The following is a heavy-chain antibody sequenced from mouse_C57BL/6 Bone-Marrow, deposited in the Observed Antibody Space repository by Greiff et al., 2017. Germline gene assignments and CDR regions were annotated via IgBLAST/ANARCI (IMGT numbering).Heavy chain of an antibody. J-gene: IGHJ2*01. Sequence: VQLQQSGAELAKPGASVKLSCKASGYTFTSYWMHWVKQRPGQGLEWIGYINPSSGYTKYHQKFKDKATLTADKSSSTAYMQLSSLTYEDSAVYYCASPFITTVVPFDYWGQGTTLTVSS. CDR1: GYTFTSYW. CDR3: ASPFITTVVPFDY. V-gene: IGHV1-7*01. D-gene: IGHD1-1*01. CDR2: INPSSGYT.